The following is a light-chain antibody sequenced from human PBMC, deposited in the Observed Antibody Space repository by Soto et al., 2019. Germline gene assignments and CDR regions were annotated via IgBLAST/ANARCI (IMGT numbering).Light chain of an antibody. J-gene: IGKJ3*01. CDR1: QRISTS. V-gene: IGKV3-15*01. CDR3: QQYSKWPPFT. Sequence: GMTQSPATLYVSPGESATLASRASQRISTSFAWYQQRSGRAPRLPIYGASSRATGVPASFSGSGSVTEVTLTISGLQSEDFAVYYCQQYSKWPPFTFGPGTKV. CDR2: GAS.